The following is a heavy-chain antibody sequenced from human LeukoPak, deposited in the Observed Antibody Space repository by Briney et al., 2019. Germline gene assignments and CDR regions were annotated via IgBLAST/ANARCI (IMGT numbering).Heavy chain of an antibody. D-gene: IGHD4-17*01. CDR3: ARDVLDGDYFDY. V-gene: IGHV4-59*01. CDR2: IYYSGST. CDR1: SDSISSYY. Sequence: PSETLSLTCTVSSDSISSYYWSWIRQPPGKGLEWIGYIYYSGSTNYNPSLKSRVTISVDTSKNQFSLKLSSVTAADTAVYYCARDVLDGDYFDYWGQGTLVTVSS. J-gene: IGHJ4*02.